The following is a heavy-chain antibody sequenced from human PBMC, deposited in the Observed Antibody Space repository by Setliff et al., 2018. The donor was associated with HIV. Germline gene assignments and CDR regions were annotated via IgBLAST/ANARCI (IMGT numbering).Heavy chain of an antibody. J-gene: IGHJ4*01. V-gene: IGHV3-48*02. CDR2: IGSSNHGI. Sequence: SLKTSCAASGFNFKTYGMTWVRQAPGKGLDWVAHIGSSNHGIHYTASVQGRFTVSRDNANSLLFLQMNNLRDEDTAVYYCASFYGDYGYWGHGTKVTVSS. CDR1: GFNFKTYG. D-gene: IGHD3-10*01. CDR3: ASFYGDYGY.